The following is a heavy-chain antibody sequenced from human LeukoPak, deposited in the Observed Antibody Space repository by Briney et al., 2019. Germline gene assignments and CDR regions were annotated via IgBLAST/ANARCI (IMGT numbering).Heavy chain of an antibody. V-gene: IGHV3-7*01. CDR3: ARDGLLWFGELLGDYFDY. Sequence: GGSLRPSCAASGFTFSSYWMSWVRQAPGKGLEWVANIKQDGSEKYYVDSVKGRFTISRDNAKNSLYLQMNSLRAQDTAVYYCARDGLLWFGELLGDYFDYWGQGTLVTVSS. D-gene: IGHD3-10*01. J-gene: IGHJ4*02. CDR1: GFTFSSYW. CDR2: IKQDGSEK.